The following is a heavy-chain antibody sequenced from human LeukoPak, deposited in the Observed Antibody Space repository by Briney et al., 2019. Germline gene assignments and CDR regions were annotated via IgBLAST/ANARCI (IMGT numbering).Heavy chain of an antibody. V-gene: IGHV3-21*01. CDR1: GFTFSSYS. CDR3: AKDLSLYSSSWTYYFDY. CDR2: ISSSSSYI. J-gene: IGHJ4*02. D-gene: IGHD6-13*01. Sequence: GGSLRLSCAASGFTFSSYSMNWVRQAPGKGLEWVSSISSSSSYIYYADSVKGRFTISRDNSKNTLYLQMNSLRAEDTAVYYCAKDLSLYSSSWTYYFDYWGQGTLVTVSS.